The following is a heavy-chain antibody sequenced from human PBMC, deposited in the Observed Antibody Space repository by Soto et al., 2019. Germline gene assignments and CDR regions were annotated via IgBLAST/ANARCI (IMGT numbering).Heavy chain of an antibody. J-gene: IGHJ4*02. CDR1: GGSISSGDYY. CDR2: IYYSGST. V-gene: IGHV4-30-4*01. D-gene: IGHD3-16*02. Sequence: QVQLQESGPGLVKPSQTLSLTCTVSGGSISSGDYYWSWIRQPPGKGLEWFGYIYYSGSTYYNPSLKSRVTISVDTSKNQFSLKLSSVTAADTAVYYCARGEYDYVWGSYRFDYWGQGTLVTVSS. CDR3: ARGEYDYVWGSYRFDY.